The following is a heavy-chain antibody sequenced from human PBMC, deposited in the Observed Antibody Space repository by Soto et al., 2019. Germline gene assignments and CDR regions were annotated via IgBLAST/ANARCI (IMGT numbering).Heavy chain of an antibody. Sequence: PGGSLRLSCAAAGFTFSSYGMHWVRQAPGKGLEWVAVISYDGSNKYYADSVKGRFTISRDNSKNTLYLQMNSLRAEDTAVYYCAKDRTSRDFDWLPTLSDYWGQGTLVTVSS. D-gene: IGHD3-9*01. CDR3: AKDRTSRDFDWLPTLSDY. CDR1: GFTFSSYG. CDR2: ISYDGSNK. J-gene: IGHJ4*02. V-gene: IGHV3-30*18.